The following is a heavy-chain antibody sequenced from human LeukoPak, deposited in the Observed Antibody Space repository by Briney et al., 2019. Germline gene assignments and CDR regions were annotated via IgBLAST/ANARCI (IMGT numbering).Heavy chain of an antibody. V-gene: IGHV3-7*01. CDR1: GFTFSSYW. CDR3: VRDWGYDSSGYWQKYFDT. J-gene: IGHJ4*02. CDR2: IKKDGSEK. Sequence: PGGTLRLSCAASGFTFSSYWMTWVRQAPGKGLEWVAHIKKDGSEKYYVDSVKGRFTISRDNAKNTLYLQMNSLRAEDTAVYYCVRDWGYDSSGYWQKYFDTWGQGTLVTVSS. D-gene: IGHD3-22*01.